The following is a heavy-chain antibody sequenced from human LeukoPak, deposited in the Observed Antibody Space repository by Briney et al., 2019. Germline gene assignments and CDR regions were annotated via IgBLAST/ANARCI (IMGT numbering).Heavy chain of an antibody. CDR3: ARDSGLYCSGGSCYPPADY. CDR1: GYSFTSHY. V-gene: IGHV1-46*01. Sequence: ASVKVSCKASGYSFTSHYMHWVRQAPGQGLEWLGLINPSGSSTLYAQKFQGRVTMTRDMSTTTDYMELRSLRSDDTAVYYCARDSGLYCSGGSCYPPADYWGQGTLVTVSS. J-gene: IGHJ4*02. CDR2: INPSGSST. D-gene: IGHD2-15*01.